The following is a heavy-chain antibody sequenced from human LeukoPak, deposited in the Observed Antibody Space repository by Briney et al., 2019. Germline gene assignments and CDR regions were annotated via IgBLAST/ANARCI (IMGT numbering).Heavy chain of an antibody. V-gene: IGHV1-18*01. CDR1: GYTFTSYG. Sequence: ASVKVSCKASGYTFTSYGISWVRQAPGQGLEWMGWISAYNGNTNYAQKLQGRVTITADESTSTAYMELSSLRSEDTAVYYCAREKAVAGHDAFDIWGQGTMVTVSS. CDR2: ISAYNGNT. CDR3: AREKAVAGHDAFDI. D-gene: IGHD6-19*01. J-gene: IGHJ3*02.